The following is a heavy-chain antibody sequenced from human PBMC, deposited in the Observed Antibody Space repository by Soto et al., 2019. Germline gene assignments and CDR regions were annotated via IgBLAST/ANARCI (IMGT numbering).Heavy chain of an antibody. D-gene: IGHD4-17*01. Sequence: PRLSCAASGFTFDDYAMHWVRQAPGKGLEWVSGISWNSGSIGYADSVKGRFTISRDNAKNSLYLQMNSLRAEDTALYYCAKDLNYGGNSGPFYYWGQGTLVTVSS. CDR2: ISWNSGSI. CDR1: GFTFDDYA. V-gene: IGHV3-9*01. J-gene: IGHJ4*02. CDR3: AKDLNYGGNSGPFYY.